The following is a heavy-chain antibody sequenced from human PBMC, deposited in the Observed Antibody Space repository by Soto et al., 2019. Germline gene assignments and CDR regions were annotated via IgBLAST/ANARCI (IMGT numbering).Heavy chain of an antibody. CDR1: GFTFSSYA. CDR2: ISGSGGST. D-gene: IGHD6-13*01. J-gene: IGHJ4*02. Sequence: PGGSLRLSCAASGFTFSSYAMSWVRQAPGKGLEWVSAISGSGGSTYYADSEKGRFTISRDNSKNTLYLQMNSLRAEDTAGYYCAKDTRYSSSWYYFDYWGQGTLVTVSS. CDR3: AKDTRYSSSWYYFDY. V-gene: IGHV3-23*01.